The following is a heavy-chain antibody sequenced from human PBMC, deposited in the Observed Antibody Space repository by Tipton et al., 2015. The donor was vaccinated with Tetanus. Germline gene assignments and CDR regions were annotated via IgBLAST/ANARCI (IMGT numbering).Heavy chain of an antibody. CDR3: ATAGVVINSDFDY. J-gene: IGHJ4*02. D-gene: IGHD3-3*01. CDR1: GGSISSYY. CDR2: IYYSGST. V-gene: IGHV4-59*01. Sequence: TLSLTCTVSGGSISSYYWSWIRQPPGKGLEWIGYIYYSGSTNYNPSLKSRVTISVDTSKNQFSLKLSSVTAADTAVYYCATAGVVINSDFDYWGQGTLVTVSS.